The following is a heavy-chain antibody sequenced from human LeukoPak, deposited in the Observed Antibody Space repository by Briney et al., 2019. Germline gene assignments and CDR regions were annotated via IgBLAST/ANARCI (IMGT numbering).Heavy chain of an antibody. Sequence: PSETLSLTCTVFGGSISSYYWSWIRQPPGKGLEWIGYIYYSGSTNYNPSLKSRVTISVDTSKNQFSLKLSSVTAADTAVYYCARLYSSSKVDYWGQGTLVTVSS. CDR1: GGSISSYY. J-gene: IGHJ4*02. CDR2: IYYSGST. V-gene: IGHV4-59*01. D-gene: IGHD6-6*01. CDR3: ARLYSSSKVDY.